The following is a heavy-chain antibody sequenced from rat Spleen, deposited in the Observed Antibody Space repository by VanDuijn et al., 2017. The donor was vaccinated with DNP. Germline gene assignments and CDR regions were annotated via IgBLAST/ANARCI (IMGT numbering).Heavy chain of an antibody. Sequence: EVQLVESGGGLVQPGRSMKLSCAASGFTFSDYYMAWVRQAPKKGLEWVASISYEGSSTYYRDSVNGRVTLSRDNAKSTLYLQMDSLRSEDTATYYCARSNTYYDGTYYYWYFDFWGPGTMVTVSS. V-gene: IGHV5-22*01. J-gene: IGHJ1*01. D-gene: IGHD1-12*02. CDR2: ISYEGSST. CDR1: GFTFSDYY. CDR3: ARSNTYYDGTYYYWYFDF.